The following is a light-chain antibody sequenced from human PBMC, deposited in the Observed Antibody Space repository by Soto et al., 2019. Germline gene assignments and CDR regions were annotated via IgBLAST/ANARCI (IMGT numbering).Light chain of an antibody. Sequence: EIVLTQSPDTLSLSPGERATLSSRASQSVSSSFLAWYQQKPGQTPRLLIYRASSRATGIPDRFSGSGSGTDFTLTISSLEPEDFAVYYCQQRSNWPPITFGQGTRLEI. CDR3: QQRSNWPPIT. J-gene: IGKJ5*01. CDR2: RAS. V-gene: IGKV3D-20*02. CDR1: QSVSSSF.